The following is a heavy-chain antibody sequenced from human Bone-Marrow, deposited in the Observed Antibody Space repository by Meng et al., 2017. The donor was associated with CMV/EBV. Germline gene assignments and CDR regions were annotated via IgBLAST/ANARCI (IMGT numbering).Heavy chain of an antibody. V-gene: IGHV4-39*07. CDR1: GGSISSSSYY. Sequence: SETLSLTCTVSGGSISSSSYYWGWIRQPPGKGLEWIGSIYYSGSTYYNPSLKSRVTISVDTSKNQFSLKLSSVTAADTAVYYCARDVKGLFNPAGLDYWGQGTLVTVSS. J-gene: IGHJ4*02. CDR3: ARDVKGLFNPAGLDY. CDR2: IYYSGST. D-gene: IGHD6-13*01.